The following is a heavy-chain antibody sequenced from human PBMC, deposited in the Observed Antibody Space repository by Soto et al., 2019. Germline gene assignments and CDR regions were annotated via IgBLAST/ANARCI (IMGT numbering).Heavy chain of an antibody. CDR1: GGSISSYF. Sequence: SETLSLTCTVSGGSISSYFWNWLRQPPGKGLEWIGYIYDSGSTKYNPSLKSRLTISLDTSTNQFFLNLSSVTAADTAVYYCAREPRQLRFLEWSFFDPWGQGTLVTVSS. J-gene: IGHJ5*02. CDR3: AREPRQLRFLEWSFFDP. D-gene: IGHD3-3*01. V-gene: IGHV4-59*01. CDR2: IYDSGST.